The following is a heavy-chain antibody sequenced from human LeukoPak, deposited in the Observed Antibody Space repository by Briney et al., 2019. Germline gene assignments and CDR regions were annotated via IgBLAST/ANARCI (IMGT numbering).Heavy chain of an antibody. J-gene: IGHJ4*02. V-gene: IGHV5-51*01. D-gene: IGHD3-10*01. Sequence: GESLKISCKGSGYRFTDYWIGWVRQMPGKGLEWMGIIYPSDSGTRYSPSFQGQVTISADKSISTAYLQWSSLKASDTAMYYCARGGYGSGSYRPFDYWGQGTLVTVSS. CDR3: ARGGYGSGSYRPFDY. CDR2: IYPSDSGT. CDR1: GYRFTDYW.